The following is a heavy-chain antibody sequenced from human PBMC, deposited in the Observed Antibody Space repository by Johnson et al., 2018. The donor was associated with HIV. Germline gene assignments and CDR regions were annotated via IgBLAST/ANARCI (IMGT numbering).Heavy chain of an antibody. CDR1: GFTVSSNY. CDR2: MNRGGSEI. CDR3: ARASQGAYDM. Sequence: VQLVESGGGLIQPGGSLRLSCAASGFTVSSNYMAWVRQAPGKGLEWVATMNRGGSEIFYVASVKGRFTISGDIAKNSLYLQMNSLRADDTAIYYCARASQGAYDMWGQGTMVIVSS. V-gene: IGHV3-7*01. J-gene: IGHJ3*02.